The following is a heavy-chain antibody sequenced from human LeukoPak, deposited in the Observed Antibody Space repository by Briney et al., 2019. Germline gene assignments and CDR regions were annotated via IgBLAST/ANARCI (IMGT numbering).Heavy chain of an antibody. CDR2: IDWDDDE. D-gene: IGHD3-22*01. Sequence: SGPTLVNPTQTLTLTRTFSGFSLSTSGMCVSWIRQPPGKALEWLARIDWDDDEYYSTSLKTRLTISKDTSKNQVVLTMTNMDPVDTATYYCARIRLYDDSSDYYSFDYWGQGTLVTVSS. CDR1: GFSLSTSGMC. J-gene: IGHJ4*02. V-gene: IGHV2-70*11. CDR3: ARIRLYDDSSDYYSFDY.